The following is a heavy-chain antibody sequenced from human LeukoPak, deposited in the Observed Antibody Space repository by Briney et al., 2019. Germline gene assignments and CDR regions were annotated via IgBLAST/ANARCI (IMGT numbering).Heavy chain of an antibody. CDR1: GFTFTTYA. CDR2: ISGSGGST. Sequence: PGGSLRLSCAASGFTFTTYAMSWVRQAPGKGLEWVSTISGSGGSTYYADSVKGRFTISRDNSKSTLYLQMNSLRAEDTAVYYCAKTYSSSWYSALDIWGQGTMVTVSS. CDR3: AKTYSSSWYSALDI. D-gene: IGHD6-13*01. V-gene: IGHV3-23*01. J-gene: IGHJ3*02.